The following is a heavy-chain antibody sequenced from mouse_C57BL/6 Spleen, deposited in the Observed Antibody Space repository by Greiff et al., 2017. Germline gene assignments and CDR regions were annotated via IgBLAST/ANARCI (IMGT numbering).Heavy chain of an antibody. CDR1: GFTFSSYA. Sequence: DVHLVESGGGLVKPGGSLKLSCAASGFTFSSYAMSWVRQTPEKRLEWVATISDGGSYTYYPDNVKGRFTISRYNAKNNLYLQMSHLKSEDTAMYYCARDSLITTGGYFDYWGQGTTLTVSS. D-gene: IGHD1-1*01. V-gene: IGHV5-4*01. J-gene: IGHJ2*01. CDR2: ISDGGSYT. CDR3: ARDSLITTGGYFDY.